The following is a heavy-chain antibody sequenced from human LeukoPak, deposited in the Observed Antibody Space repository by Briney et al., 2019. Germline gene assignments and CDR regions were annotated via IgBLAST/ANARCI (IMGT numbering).Heavy chain of an antibody. CDR3: ARKGGRYLAVAGRAFDY. Sequence: KASETLSLTCAVYGGSFSGYYWSWIRQPPGKGLEWIGEINHSGSTNYNPSLKSRVTISVDTSKNQFSLKLSSVTAADTAVYYCARKGGRYLAVAGRAFDYWGQGTLVTVSS. CDR2: INHSGST. J-gene: IGHJ4*02. D-gene: IGHD6-19*01. V-gene: IGHV4-34*01. CDR1: GGSFSGYY.